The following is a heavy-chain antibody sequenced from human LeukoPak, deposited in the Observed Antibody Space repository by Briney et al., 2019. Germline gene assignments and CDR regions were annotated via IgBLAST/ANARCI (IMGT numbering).Heavy chain of an antibody. Sequence: HPGGSLRLSCAASGFTFSNSVVSWVRQAPGKGLEWVSSFSGSDENTHHADSVKGRFTISRDNSKNTLYLQMNSLRVEDTATYYCAKLKVFGSGSWDYWGQGSLVTVSS. D-gene: IGHD3-10*01. CDR2: FSGSDENT. V-gene: IGHV3-23*01. J-gene: IGHJ4*02. CDR3: AKLKVFGSGSWDY. CDR1: GFTFSNSV.